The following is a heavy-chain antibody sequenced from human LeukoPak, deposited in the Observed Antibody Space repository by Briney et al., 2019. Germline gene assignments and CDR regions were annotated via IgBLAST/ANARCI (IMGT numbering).Heavy chain of an antibody. V-gene: IGHV4-34*01. CDR3: ARDRVYDYVWGSRQPFDY. CDR1: GGSFSGYY. D-gene: IGHD3-16*01. CDR2: INHSGST. Sequence: TSETLSLTCAVYGGSFSGYYWSWIRQPPGKGLEWIGEINHSGSTNYNPSLKSRVTISVDTSKNQFSLKLSSVTAADTAVYYCARDRVYDYVWGSRQPFDYWGQGTLVTVSS. J-gene: IGHJ4*02.